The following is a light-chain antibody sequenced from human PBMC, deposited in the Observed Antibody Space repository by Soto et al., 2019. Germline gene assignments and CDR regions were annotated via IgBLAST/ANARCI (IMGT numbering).Light chain of an antibody. V-gene: IGLV2-14*01. CDR1: NSDIGTYYY. Sequence: QSALTQPASVSGSPGQSITISCTGTNSDIGTYYYVSWYQQHSGKVPKLLIYEVTNRPSGVSNRFSGSRSGNTASLTISGLQAEDEADYYCSSYTDSSNYVFGTGTKVTVL. J-gene: IGLJ1*01. CDR3: SSYTDSSNYV. CDR2: EVT.